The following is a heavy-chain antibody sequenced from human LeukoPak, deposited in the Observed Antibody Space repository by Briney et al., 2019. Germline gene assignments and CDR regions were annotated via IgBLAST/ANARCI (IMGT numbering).Heavy chain of an antibody. CDR3: ARIGVRSVIIFGVFDY. J-gene: IGHJ4*02. Sequence: SETLSLTCSVSGASISSTSYYWSWIRRPPGKGLEWIGSISYSGTTFYSPSLESRVTISADTSKNQFSLKPNSVTATDTAVYYCARIGVRSVIIFGVFDYWGQGIRVTVSS. CDR1: GASISSTSYY. V-gene: IGHV4-39*07. D-gene: IGHD3-10*01. CDR2: ISYSGTT.